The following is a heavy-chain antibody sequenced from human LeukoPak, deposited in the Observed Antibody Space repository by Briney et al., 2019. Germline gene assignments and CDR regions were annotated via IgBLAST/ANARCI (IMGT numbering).Heavy chain of an antibody. CDR3: ARKRYYYDSSGYQKEYYFDY. D-gene: IGHD3-22*01. J-gene: IGHJ4*02. V-gene: IGHV3-53*01. CDR2: IYSGGST. CDR1: GFTVSSNY. Sequence: GGSLRLSCAASGFTVSSNYMSWVRQAPGKGLEWVSVIYSGGSTYYADSVKGRFTISRDNSKNTLYLQMNSLRAEDTAVYYCARKRYYYDSSGYQKEYYFDYWGQGTLVTVSS.